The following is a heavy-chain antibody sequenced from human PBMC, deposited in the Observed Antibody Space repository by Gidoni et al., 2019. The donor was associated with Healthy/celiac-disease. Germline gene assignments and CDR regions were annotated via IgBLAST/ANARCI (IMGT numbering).Heavy chain of an antibody. V-gene: IGHV5-51*01. CDR2: IYPGDSDT. D-gene: IGHD5-12*01. Sequence: EVQLVQSGAEVKKPGESLKISCKGSGYRFTSYWIGWVRQVPGNGLECMGIIYPGDSDTRYSPSFQGQVTISADKSIRTAYLQWNSLKASDTAMYYCTRLDSGHDYGGYYYFDYWGQGTLVTVSS. CDR3: TRLDSGHDYGGYYYFDY. CDR1: GYRFTSYW. J-gene: IGHJ4*02.